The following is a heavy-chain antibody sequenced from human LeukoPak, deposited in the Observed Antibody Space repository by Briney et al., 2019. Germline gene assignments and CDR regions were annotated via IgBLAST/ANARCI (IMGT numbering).Heavy chain of an antibody. V-gene: IGHV3-72*01. CDR1: GFIFSDHY. J-gene: IGHJ6*02. CDR3: AKDQPGGYNYAGAAMDV. Sequence: GGSLRLSCAASGFIFSDHYMDWVRQAPGKGLEWVGRIRNKASSYTTEYAASVKGRFTISRDDSKNSLYLQMNSLRAEDTAVYYCAKDQPGGYNYAGAAMDVWGQGTTVTVSS. CDR2: IRNKASSYTT. D-gene: IGHD3-22*01.